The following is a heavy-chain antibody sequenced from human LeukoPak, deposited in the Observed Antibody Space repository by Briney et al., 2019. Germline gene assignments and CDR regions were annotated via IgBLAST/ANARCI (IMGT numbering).Heavy chain of an antibody. J-gene: IGHJ4*02. Sequence: SQTLSLTCTVSGRSIRRGGYYWSWIRQHPGKGLEWIGYIYYSGSTYYNPSLKSRVTISVDTSKNQFSLKLSSVTAADTAVYYCASGLGINLDYWGQGTLVTVSS. CDR1: GRSIRRGGYY. D-gene: IGHD7-27*01. CDR2: IYYSGST. CDR3: ASGLGINLDY. V-gene: IGHV4-31*03.